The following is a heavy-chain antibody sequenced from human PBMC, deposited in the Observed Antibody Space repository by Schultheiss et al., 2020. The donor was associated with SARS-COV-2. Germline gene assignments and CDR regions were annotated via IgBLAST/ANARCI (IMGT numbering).Heavy chain of an antibody. V-gene: IGHV4-59*01. CDR1: GGSISNDY. D-gene: IGHD3-10*01. CDR2: IYYSGST. Sequence: SETLSLTCTVSGGSISNDYWSWIRQPPGKGLEWIGYIYYSGSTNYNPSLKSRVTISVDTSKNQFSLKLSSVTAADTAVYYCATLAVGYYGMDVWGQGTTVTVSS. J-gene: IGHJ6*02. CDR3: ATLAVGYYGMDV.